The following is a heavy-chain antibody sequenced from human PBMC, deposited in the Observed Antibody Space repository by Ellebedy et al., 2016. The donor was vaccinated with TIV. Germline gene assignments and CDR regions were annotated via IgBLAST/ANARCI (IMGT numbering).Heavy chain of an antibody. D-gene: IGHD4-23*01. J-gene: IGHJ3*02. V-gene: IGHV3-23*01. CDR3: ARDPVDVGPTFDI. CDR1: GFITSGDW. Sequence: GESLKISCAAPGFITSGDWMSWVRQAPGKGLEWVSSITDRGGNTYYADSVYGRFTISRDNSKNTLVLQMNSPGAEDTAVYYCARDPVDVGPTFDIWGQGTMVTGSS. CDR2: ITDRGGNT.